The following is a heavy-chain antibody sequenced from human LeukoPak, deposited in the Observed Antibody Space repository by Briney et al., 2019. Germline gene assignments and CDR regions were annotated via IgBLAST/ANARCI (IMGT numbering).Heavy chain of an antibody. CDR3: ARYVVYGSGKYYFDY. J-gene: IGHJ4*02. CDR2: IHHSGDT. D-gene: IGHD3-10*01. V-gene: IGHV4-30-4*01. Sequence: SETLSLTCTVSGDSISRGDYYWTWIRQPPGKGLEWIGYIHHSGDTYYNPSLKSRVTISVDTSKNQFSLKLSSVTAADTAVYNCARYVVYGSGKYYFDYWGRGTLVTVSS. CDR1: GDSISRGDYY.